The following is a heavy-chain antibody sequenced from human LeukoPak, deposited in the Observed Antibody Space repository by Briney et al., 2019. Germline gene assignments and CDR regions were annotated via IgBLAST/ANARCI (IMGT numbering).Heavy chain of an antibody. CDR2: IDSGGDT. CDR1: GFTVSSNY. V-gene: IGHV3-66*01. Sequence: PGGSLRLSCAASGFTVSSNYMSWVRQAPGKGLEWVSVIDSGGDTYYADSVKGRLTISRAKNTLYLQMNSLRAEDTAVYYCAKARGYRAVAGNDYWGQGTLVTVSS. D-gene: IGHD6-19*01. CDR3: AKARGYRAVAGNDY. J-gene: IGHJ4*02.